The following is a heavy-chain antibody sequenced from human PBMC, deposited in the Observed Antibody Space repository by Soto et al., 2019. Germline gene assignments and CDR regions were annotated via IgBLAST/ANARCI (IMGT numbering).Heavy chain of an antibody. CDR3: AVKGNAHSYY. D-gene: IGHD2-8*01. CDR2: ISGSGDST. V-gene: IGHV3-23*01. CDR1: GFTFNNYF. Sequence: GGSLRLSGAASGFTFNNYFLSWVRQAPWKGLEWVSGISGSGDSTYYADSVKRRFTISRDNSQSTLYLQMNSLRPEDTAVYYCAVKGNAHSYYCGQGTLVTVSS. J-gene: IGHJ4*02.